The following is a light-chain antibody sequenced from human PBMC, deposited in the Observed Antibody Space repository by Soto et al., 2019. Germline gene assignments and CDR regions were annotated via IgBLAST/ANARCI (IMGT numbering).Light chain of an antibody. CDR1: SSDVGGYDY. CDR2: DVT. V-gene: IGLV2-11*01. CDR3: CSYAGTYTWV. Sequence: QSVLTQPRSVSESPGQSVTISCTGTSSDVGGYDYVSWYQHHPGKAPKLMIFDVTQRPSGVPDRFFGSKSGNTASLTISGLQADDEADYYCCSYAGTYTWVFGGWTKLTVL. J-gene: IGLJ2*01.